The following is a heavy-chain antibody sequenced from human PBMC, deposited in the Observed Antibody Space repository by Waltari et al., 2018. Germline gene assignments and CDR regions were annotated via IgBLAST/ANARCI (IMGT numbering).Heavy chain of an antibody. CDR3: ARDPYYDSGS. CDR2: IYSSGST. V-gene: IGHV3-66*02. D-gene: IGHD3-10*01. J-gene: IGHJ4*02. Sequence: EVLLVESGGALVQPGGSLRLSCAASGFIVSSKYMNWVRQAPGKGLEWVSVIYSSGSTYYADSVKGRFNISRDNSKNTVYLQMNSLRPEDTALYYCARDPYYDSGSWGQGTLVTVSS. CDR1: GFIVSSKY.